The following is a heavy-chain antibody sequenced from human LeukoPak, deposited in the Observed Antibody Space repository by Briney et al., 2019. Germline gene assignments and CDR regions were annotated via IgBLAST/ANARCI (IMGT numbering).Heavy chain of an antibody. J-gene: IGHJ4*02. V-gene: IGHV4-39*01. CDR3: ARGAYYYDSRGGFDY. CDR1: GGSISSSSYY. D-gene: IGHD3-22*01. CDR2: IYYSGST. Sequence: PSETLSLTCTVSGGSISSSSYYWGWIRQPPGKGLEWIGSIYYSGSTYYNPSLKSRVTISVDTSKNQFSLKLSSVTAADTAVYYCARGAYYYDSRGGFDYWGQGTLVTVSS.